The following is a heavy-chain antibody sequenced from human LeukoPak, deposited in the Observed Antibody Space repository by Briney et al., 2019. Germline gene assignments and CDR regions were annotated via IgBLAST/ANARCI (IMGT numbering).Heavy chain of an antibody. D-gene: IGHD2-8*01. J-gene: IGHJ4*02. CDR3: ARNWVDCTNGVCSYYFDY. CDR2: MNPNSGNT. CDR1: GYTFTSYD. Sequence: ASVKVSCKASGYTFTSYDINWVRQASRQGLEWMGWMNPNSGNTGYAQKFQGRVTMTRNTSLSTAYMERSSLRSEDTAVYYCARNWVDCTNGVCSYYFDYWGQGTLVTVSS. V-gene: IGHV1-8*01.